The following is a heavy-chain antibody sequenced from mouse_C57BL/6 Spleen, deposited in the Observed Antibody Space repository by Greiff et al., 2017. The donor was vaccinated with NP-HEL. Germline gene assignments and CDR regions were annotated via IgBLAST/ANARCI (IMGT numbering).Heavy chain of an antibody. CDR2: INPSNGGT. J-gene: IGHJ4*01. CDR3: ARAWGSYAMDD. CDR1: GYTFTSYW. V-gene: IGHV1-53*01. Sequence: QVQLKQPGTELVKPGASVKLSCKASGYTFTSYWMHWVKQRPGQGLEWIGNINPSNGGTNYNEKFKSKATLTVDKSSSTAYMQLSSLTSEDSAVYYWARAWGSYAMDDWGQGTSVTVSS.